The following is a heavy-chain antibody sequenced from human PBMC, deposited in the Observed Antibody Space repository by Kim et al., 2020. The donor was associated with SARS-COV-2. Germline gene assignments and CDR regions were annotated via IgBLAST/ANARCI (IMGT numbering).Heavy chain of an antibody. CDR3: ARALWSSRWYLDDAFDI. J-gene: IGHJ3*02. CDR1: GFTFSSYA. V-gene: IGHV3-23*01. CDR2: ISGSGGST. D-gene: IGHD6-13*01. Sequence: GGSLRLSCAASGFTFSSYAMSWVRQAPGKGLEWVSAISGSGGSTYYADSVKGRFTISRDNSKNTLYLQMNSLRAEDTAVYYCARALWSSRWYLDDAFDIWGKGTMVTVSS.